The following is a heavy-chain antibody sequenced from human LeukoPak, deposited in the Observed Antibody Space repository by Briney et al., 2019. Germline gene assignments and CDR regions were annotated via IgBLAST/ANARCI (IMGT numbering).Heavy chain of an antibody. V-gene: IGHV1-18*01. Sequence: ASVKVSCKASGYTFTSYSISWVRQAPGQGLVCMGWTNTYNGNTNHAQNLQGRVTMTIDTSTSTAYMELRSLRSDDTAVYYCVRVSSSRGKLDAFDTWGQGTMVTVSS. J-gene: IGHJ3*02. CDR1: GYTFTSYS. D-gene: IGHD6-6*01. CDR3: VRVSSSRGKLDAFDT. CDR2: TNTYNGNT.